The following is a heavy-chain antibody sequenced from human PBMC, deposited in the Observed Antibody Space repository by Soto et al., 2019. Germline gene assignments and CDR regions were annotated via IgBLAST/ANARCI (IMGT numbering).Heavy chain of an antibody. CDR1: GFTFSSYA. CDR3: AKDRPVGAAAGNWFDP. Sequence: GGSLRLSCAASGFTFSSYAMSWVRQAPGKGLEWVSAISGSGGSTYYADSVKGRFTISRDNSKNTLYLQMNSLRAEDTAVYYCAKDRPVGAAAGNWFDPWGQGTLVTVSS. J-gene: IGHJ5*02. D-gene: IGHD6-13*01. V-gene: IGHV3-23*01. CDR2: ISGSGGST.